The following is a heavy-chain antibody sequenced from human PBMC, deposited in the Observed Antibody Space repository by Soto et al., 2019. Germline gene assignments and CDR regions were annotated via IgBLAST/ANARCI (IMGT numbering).Heavy chain of an antibody. CDR2: ISKSDYT. D-gene: IGHD2-2*01. CDR1: GFAFNNYG. Sequence: GGSLRLSCTVSGFAFNNYGINWVRQAPGKGLEWVSSISKSDYTYYSDSVKGRFAISRDNAKSSVSLQMNTLRVEDTAVYYCAREDSIIIPAVWAFWGQGTLVTVSP. CDR3: AREDSIIIPAVWAF. V-gene: IGHV3-21*01. J-gene: IGHJ4*02.